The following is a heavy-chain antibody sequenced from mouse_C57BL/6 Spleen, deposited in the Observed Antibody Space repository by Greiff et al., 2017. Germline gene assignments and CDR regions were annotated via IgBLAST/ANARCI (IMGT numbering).Heavy chain of an antibody. CDR2: IDPANGNT. Sequence: VQLKESVAELVRPGASVKLSCTASGFNIKNTYMHWVKQRPEQGLEWIGRIDPANGNTKYAPKFQGKATITADTSSNTAYLQLSSLTSEDTAIYYCARRDYGRYYAMDYWGQGTSVTVSS. CDR3: ARRDYGRYYAMDY. D-gene: IGHD1-1*02. V-gene: IGHV14-3*01. CDR1: GFNIKNTY. J-gene: IGHJ4*01.